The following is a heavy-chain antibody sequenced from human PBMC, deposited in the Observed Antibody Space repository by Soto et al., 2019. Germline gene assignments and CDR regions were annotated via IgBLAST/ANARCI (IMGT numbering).Heavy chain of an antibody. V-gene: IGHV3-21*01. J-gene: IGHJ4*02. CDR2: ISSTTNYI. Sequence: GWSLRLSCAASGFTFSSYAMSWVRQAPGKGLEWVSSISSTTNYIYYADSMKGRFTVSRDNAKNSVYLEMNSLSAEDTAVYYCARESEDLTSNFDYWGQGTQVTV. CDR3: ARESEDLTSNFDY. CDR1: GFTFSSYA.